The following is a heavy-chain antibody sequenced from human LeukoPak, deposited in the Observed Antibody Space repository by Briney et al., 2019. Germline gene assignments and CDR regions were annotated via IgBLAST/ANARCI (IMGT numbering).Heavy chain of an antibody. CDR3: ARHSSGYYYDEQFDY. V-gene: IGHV4-39*01. CDR2: IYYSGST. D-gene: IGHD3-22*01. J-gene: IGHJ4*02. CDR1: GGSISSSSYY. Sequence: SETLSLTRTVSGGSISSSSYYWGWIRQPPGKGLEWIGSIYYSGSTYYNPSLKSRVTISVDTSKNQFSLKLSSVTAADTAVYYCARHSSGYYYDEQFDYWGQGTLVTVSS.